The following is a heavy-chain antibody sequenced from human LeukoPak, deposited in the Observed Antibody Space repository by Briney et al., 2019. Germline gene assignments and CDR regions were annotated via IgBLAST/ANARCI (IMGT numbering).Heavy chain of an antibody. J-gene: IGHJ4*02. V-gene: IGHV4-39*01. CDR2: IYYSGSA. CDR1: GGSISNSSYY. Sequence: SETLSLTCIVSGGSISNSSYYWGWIRQPPGKGLEWIGSIYYSGSAYYNPSLKSRVTISVDTSKNQFSLKLTSVTAADTAVYYCARHWVVTPNYWGQGTLDTVSS. D-gene: IGHD4-23*01. CDR3: ARHWVVTPNY.